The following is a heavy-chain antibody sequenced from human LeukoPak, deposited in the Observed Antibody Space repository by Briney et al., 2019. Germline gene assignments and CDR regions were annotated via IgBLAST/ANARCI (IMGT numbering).Heavy chain of an antibody. V-gene: IGHV3-74*01. CDR1: GFTFSSYW. Sequence: GGSLRLSCAASGFTFSSYWMHWVRQAPGKGLIWVSRINSDGSITSYADSVKGRFTISRDNSKNTLYLQMNSLRAEDTAIYYCAKFGSVTSWLRYFDYWDQGTLVTVSS. D-gene: IGHD3-16*01. CDR3: AKFGSVTSWLRYFDY. CDR2: INSDGSIT. J-gene: IGHJ4*02.